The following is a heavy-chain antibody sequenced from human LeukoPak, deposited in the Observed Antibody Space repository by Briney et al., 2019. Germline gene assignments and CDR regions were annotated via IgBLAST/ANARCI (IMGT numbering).Heavy chain of an antibody. CDR3: ATHTGGYNYWWFDI. V-gene: IGHV1-69*13. J-gene: IGHJ5*02. D-gene: IGHD5-24*01. Sequence: ASVKVSCKASGGTFSNYPIIWVRQAPGRGLEWLGGNIPIYGTANYAQMFQGRITLTAHESTATAYMELSSLTSDDTAMYFCATHTGGYNYWWFDIWGQGTLVTVSS. CDR1: GGTFSNYP. CDR2: NIPIYGTA.